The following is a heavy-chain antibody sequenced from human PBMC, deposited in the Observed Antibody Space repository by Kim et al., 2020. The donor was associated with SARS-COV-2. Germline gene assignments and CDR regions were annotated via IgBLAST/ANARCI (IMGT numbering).Heavy chain of an antibody. V-gene: IGHV4-59*01. CDR3: ARGIGWYGY. Sequence: SETLSLTCTVSGGSITSYYWSWIRQPPGKGLEWIGYTYYSGSTSNNPSLKSRVTISVDTSKNQFSLKLSSVTAADTAVYYCARGIGWYGYWGQGTLVTVS. CDR2: TYYSGST. CDR1: GGSITSYY. J-gene: IGHJ4*02. D-gene: IGHD6-19*01.